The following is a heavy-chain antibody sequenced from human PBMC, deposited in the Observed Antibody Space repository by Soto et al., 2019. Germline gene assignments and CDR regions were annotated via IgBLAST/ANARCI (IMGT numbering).Heavy chain of an antibody. Sequence: GGSLRLSCATSGFSFYAYGMHWVRQAPGKGLEWVSSISDTGTGTFHADSVKGRFIISRDNSKNTIYLQMNNLRAEDTAVYYCAKKGSATVSSRVNYWGQGTLVAVSS. CDR2: ISDTGTGT. CDR1: GFSFYAYG. D-gene: IGHD4-4*01. J-gene: IGHJ4*02. V-gene: IGHV3-23*01. CDR3: AKKGSATVSSRVNY.